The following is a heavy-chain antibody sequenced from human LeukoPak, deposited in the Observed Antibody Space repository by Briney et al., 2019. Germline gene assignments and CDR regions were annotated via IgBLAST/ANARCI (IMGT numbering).Heavy chain of an antibody. CDR3: ARPREKAFDI. CDR2: IKQDGSEQ. V-gene: IGHV3-7*01. CDR1: GFTVSSNY. Sequence: GGSLRLSCAASGFTVSSNYMNWVRQAPGRGLEWVANIKQDGSEQYYVDSVKGRFTISRDNAKNSLYLQMNSLRAEDTAVYYCARPREKAFDIWGQGTMVTVSS. J-gene: IGHJ3*02.